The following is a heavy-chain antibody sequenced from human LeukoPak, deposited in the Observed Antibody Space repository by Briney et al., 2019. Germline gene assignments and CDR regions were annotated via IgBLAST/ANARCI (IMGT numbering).Heavy chain of an antibody. CDR3: ARERQVLMVYAMFDY. D-gene: IGHD2-8*01. CDR1: GGSISSYY. J-gene: IGHJ4*02. V-gene: IGHV4-4*07. CDR2: IYTSGST. Sequence: SETLSLTCTVSGGSISSYYWSWIRQPAGKGLEWIGRIYTSGSTNYNPSLKSRVTMSVDTSKNQFSLKLSSVTAADTAVYYCARERQVLMVYAMFDYWGQGTLVTVSS.